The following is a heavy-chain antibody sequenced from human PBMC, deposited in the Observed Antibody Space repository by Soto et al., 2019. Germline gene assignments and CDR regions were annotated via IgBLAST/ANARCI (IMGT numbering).Heavy chain of an antibody. J-gene: IGHJ4*02. D-gene: IGHD4-17*01. CDR2: INSDGSIT. CDR1: GFSFSTYL. CDR3: ARDPRPYGGNSPIDY. Sequence: GGSLILSCAASGFSFSTYLIHLVRQAPEKGLVWVSRINSDGSITNYADSVRGRFTISRDNAKNTLYLQMNSLRAEDTAVYYCARDPRPYGGNSPIDYWGQGTLVTVSS. V-gene: IGHV3-74*01.